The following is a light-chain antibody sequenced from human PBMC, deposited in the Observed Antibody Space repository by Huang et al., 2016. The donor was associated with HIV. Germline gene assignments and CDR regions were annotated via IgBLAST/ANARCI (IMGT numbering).Light chain of an antibody. CDR2: RAS. CDR1: QSVNNNY. Sequence: EILLTQSPDTLSLSPGERATLSFRASQSVNNNYLDWYQQKPGQAPRPLNCRASTRATGIPDRLSGSGSGTDFALTISRLEPDDFAVYYCQQFGSSTPYSFGQGTKLEIK. J-gene: IGKJ2*03. V-gene: IGKV3-20*01. CDR3: QQFGSSTPYS.